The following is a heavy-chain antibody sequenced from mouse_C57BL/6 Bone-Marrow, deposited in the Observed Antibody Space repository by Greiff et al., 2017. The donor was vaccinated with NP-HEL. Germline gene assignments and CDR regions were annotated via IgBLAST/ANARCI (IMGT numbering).Heavy chain of an antibody. CDR1: GYTFTSYG. Sequence: VQLQESGAELARPGASVKLSCKASGYTFTSYGISWVKQRTGQGLEWIGEIYPRSGNTYYNEKFKGKATLTADKSSSTAYMELRSLTSEDSAVYYCARPNYYGSSRYYYFDYWGQGTTLTVSS. D-gene: IGHD1-1*01. V-gene: IGHV1-81*01. CDR2: IYPRSGNT. CDR3: ARPNYYGSSRYYYFDY. J-gene: IGHJ2*01.